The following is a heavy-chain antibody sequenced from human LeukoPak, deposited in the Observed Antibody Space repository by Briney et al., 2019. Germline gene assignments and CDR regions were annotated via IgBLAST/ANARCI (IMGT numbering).Heavy chain of an antibody. V-gene: IGHV4-30-4*08. CDR2: IYYSGST. D-gene: IGHD1-1*01. Sequence: SETLSLTXTVSGGSISSGDYYWSGIRQPPGKGLEWIGYIYYSGSTYYNPSLKSRVTISVDTSKNQFSLKLSSVTAADTAVYYCGSYPRELERRRGDYWGQGTLVTVSS. CDR3: GSYPRELERRRGDY. CDR1: GGSISSGDYY. J-gene: IGHJ4*02.